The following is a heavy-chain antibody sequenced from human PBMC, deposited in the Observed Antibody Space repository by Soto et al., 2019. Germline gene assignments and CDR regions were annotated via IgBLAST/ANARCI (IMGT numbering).Heavy chain of an antibody. CDR2: LLPVFGTP. D-gene: IGHD3-10*01. J-gene: IGHJ4*02. Sequence: QVQLVQSGAEVKKPGSSVKVSCKASGGPFLSYAITWVRQAPGQGLEWMGGLLPVFGTPNYAQKFQGRVTITAEESTKTPYMELSSLRYEETAVYYCEKQSPSGSGTSFDSWGQGTLVTVSS. V-gene: IGHV1-69*12. CDR3: EKQSPSGSGTSFDS. CDR1: GGPFLSYA.